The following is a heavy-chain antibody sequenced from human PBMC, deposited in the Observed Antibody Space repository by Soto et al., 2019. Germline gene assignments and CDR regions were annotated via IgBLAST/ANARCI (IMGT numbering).Heavy chain of an antibody. Sequence: SVKVSCKASGYTSTSYTISWVRQAPGQGLEWMGRIIPILGIANYAQKFQGRVTITADKSTSTAYMELSSLRSEDTAVYYCASVRVGAVRGVIADAFDIWGQGTMVTVSS. CDR3: ASVRVGAVRGVIADAFDI. D-gene: IGHD3-10*01. CDR1: GYTSTSYT. V-gene: IGHV1-69*02. CDR2: IIPILGIA. J-gene: IGHJ3*02.